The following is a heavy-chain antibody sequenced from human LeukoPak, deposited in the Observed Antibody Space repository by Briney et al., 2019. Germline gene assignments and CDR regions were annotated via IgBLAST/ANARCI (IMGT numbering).Heavy chain of an antibody. D-gene: IGHD1-26*01. CDR3: ATRGSYGAFDI. J-gene: IGHJ3*02. CDR1: GFTFSSYE. Sequence: GGSLRLSCAAAGFTFSSYEMNWVRQAPGKGLEWVSYISSSGSTIYYADSVKGRFTISRDNAKNTLYLQMKSLRAEDTAVYYCATRGSYGAFDIWGQGTMVTVSS. V-gene: IGHV3-48*03. CDR2: ISSSGSTI.